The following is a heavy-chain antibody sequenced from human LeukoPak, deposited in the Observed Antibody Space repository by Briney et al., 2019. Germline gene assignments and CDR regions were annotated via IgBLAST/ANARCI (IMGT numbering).Heavy chain of an antibody. CDR1: GYTFTGYY. V-gene: IGHV1-2*02. J-gene: IGHJ4*02. CDR2: INPNSGGT. D-gene: IGHD6-6*01. CDR3: ARIGDLSSSGLFDY. Sequence: ASVKVSRKASGYTFTGYYMHWVRQAPGQGLEWMGWINPNSGGTDYAQKFQGRVTMTTDTSTSTAYMELRSLRSDDTAVYYCARIGDLSSSGLFDYWGQGTLVTVSS.